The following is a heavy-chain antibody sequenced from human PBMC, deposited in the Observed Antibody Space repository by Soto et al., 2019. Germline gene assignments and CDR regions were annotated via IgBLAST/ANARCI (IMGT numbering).Heavy chain of an antibody. V-gene: IGHV4-31*03. J-gene: IGHJ4*02. CDR2: VNYSGST. CDR1: GGSISTGGYY. CDR3: AREPLT. Sequence: QVQLQESGPGLVKPSQTLSLTCTVSGGSISTGGYYWSWIRQHPGKGLEWIGYVNYSGSTYYNPSHKSRVTISVDPSNNHSALKLSAVTAADTAVYYCAREPLTWGQGTLVTVSS.